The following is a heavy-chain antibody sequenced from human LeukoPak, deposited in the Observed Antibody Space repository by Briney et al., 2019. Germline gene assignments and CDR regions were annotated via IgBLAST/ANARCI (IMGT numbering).Heavy chain of an antibody. J-gene: IGHJ3*02. CDR3: ATPGPHYYGSGSYELAFDI. Sequence: ASVKVSCKASGYTFTSYAMHWVRQAPGQRPEWMGWINAGNGNTKYSQKFQGRVTITRDTSASTAYMELSSLRSEDMAVYYCATPGPHYYGSGSYELAFDIWGRGTMVTVSS. D-gene: IGHD3-10*01. V-gene: IGHV1-3*01. CDR1: GYTFTSYA. CDR2: INAGNGNT.